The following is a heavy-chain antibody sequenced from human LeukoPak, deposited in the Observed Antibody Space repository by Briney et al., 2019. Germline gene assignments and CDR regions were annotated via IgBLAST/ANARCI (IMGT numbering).Heavy chain of an antibody. D-gene: IGHD2-21*01. Sequence: SETLSLTCTVSGGSISSGDYYWSWIRQPPGKGLEWIGYIYYSGSTYYNPSLKSRVTISVDTSKKQFSLKLSSVTAADTAVYYCARESRRIPYNMDVWGQGTTVTVSS. CDR2: IYYSGST. J-gene: IGHJ6*02. CDR3: ARESRRIPYNMDV. CDR1: GGSISSGDYY. V-gene: IGHV4-30-4*01.